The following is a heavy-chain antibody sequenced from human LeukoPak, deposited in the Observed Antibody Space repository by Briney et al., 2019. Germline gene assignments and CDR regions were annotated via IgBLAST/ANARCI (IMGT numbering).Heavy chain of an antibody. CDR1: GFTFSSYG. J-gene: IGHJ3*02. D-gene: IGHD2-8*02. CDR3: ANWSESSGAFDI. CDR2: IRYDGSNK. Sequence: GGSLRLSCAASGFTFSSYGMHWVRQAPGKGLEWVAFIRYDGSNKYYADSVKGRFTISRDNSKNTLYLQMNSLRPEDTAVYYCANWSESSGAFDIWGQGTMVTVSS. V-gene: IGHV3-30*02.